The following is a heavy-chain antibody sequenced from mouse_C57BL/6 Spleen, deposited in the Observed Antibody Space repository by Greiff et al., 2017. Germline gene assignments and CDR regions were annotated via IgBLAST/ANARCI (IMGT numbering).Heavy chain of an antibody. CDR3: ASSYYYGSSYYAY. CDR2: IWGVGST. J-gene: IGHJ3*01. CDR1: GFSLTSYG. Sequence: VKLVESGPGLVAPSPSLSITCTVSGFSLTSYGVDWVRQSPGKGLEWLGVIWGVGSTNYNSALKSRLSISKDNSKSQVFLKMNSLQTDDTAMYYCASSYYYGSSYYAYWGQGTLVTVSA. V-gene: IGHV2-6*01. D-gene: IGHD1-1*01.